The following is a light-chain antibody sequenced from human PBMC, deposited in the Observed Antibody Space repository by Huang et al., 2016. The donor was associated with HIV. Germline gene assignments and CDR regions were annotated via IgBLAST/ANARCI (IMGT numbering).Light chain of an antibody. CDR1: QSISSY. V-gene: IGKV1-39*01. CDR2: AAS. J-gene: IGKJ1*01. CDR3: QQSSTTPWT. Sequence: DIQMTQSPSSLSASVGDRVTITCRASQSISSYLNWYQQKPGKAPNLLIYAASSLQSGVPSRVSGSGSGTDFTLTIRSQQPEDFATYYCQQSSTTPWTFGQGTKVEI.